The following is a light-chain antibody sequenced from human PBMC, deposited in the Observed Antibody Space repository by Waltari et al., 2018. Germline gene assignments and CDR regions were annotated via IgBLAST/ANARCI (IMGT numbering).Light chain of an antibody. Sequence: QAVVTQEPSFSVSPGGTVTLTCALNSGSFSTRHHPSWFQQTPGQAPRTLIYNTNTRSSGVPDRFSGSILGNKAALTITGAQADDESDYHCVLYMGSGIEVFGGGTKLTVL. CDR3: VLYMGSGIEV. V-gene: IGLV8-61*01. CDR2: NTN. J-gene: IGLJ3*02. CDR1: SGSFSTRHH.